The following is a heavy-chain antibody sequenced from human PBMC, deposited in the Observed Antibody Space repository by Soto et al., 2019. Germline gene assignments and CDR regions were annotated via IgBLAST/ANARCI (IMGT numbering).Heavy chain of an antibody. CDR3: ERHHYDILTGYEYYFDY. CDR2: IYYSGST. Sequence: SETLSLTCTVSGGSISSYYWSWIRQPPGKGLEWIGYIYYSGSTNYNPSLKSRVTIPVDTSKNQFSLKLSSVTAADTAVYYCERHHYDILTGYEYYFDYWGQGTLVTVSS. V-gene: IGHV4-59*01. CDR1: GGSISSYY. J-gene: IGHJ4*02. D-gene: IGHD3-9*01.